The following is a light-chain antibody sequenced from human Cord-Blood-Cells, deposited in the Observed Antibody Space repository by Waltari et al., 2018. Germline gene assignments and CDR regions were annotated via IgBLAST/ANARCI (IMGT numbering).Light chain of an antibody. J-gene: IGKJ4*01. CDR1: QSVSSY. CDR3: QQRSNWPLT. CDR2: DAS. V-gene: IGKV3-11*01. Sequence: EIVFTQPPATLSLSPGERPTLSCRASQSVSSYLAWYQQKPGQAPRLLIYDASNRATGIPARFSGSGSGTDFTLTISSLEPEDFAVYYCQQRSNWPLTFGGGTKVEIK.